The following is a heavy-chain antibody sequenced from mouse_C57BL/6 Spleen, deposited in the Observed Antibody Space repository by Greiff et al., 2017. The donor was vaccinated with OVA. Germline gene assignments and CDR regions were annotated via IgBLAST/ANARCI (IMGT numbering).Heavy chain of an antibody. D-gene: IGHD1-1*01. V-gene: IGHV5-4*01. CDR2: ISDGGSYT. CDR3: AREGTTVVATSYFDY. J-gene: IGHJ2*01. Sequence: EVMLVESGGGLVKPGGSLKLSCAASGFTFSSYAMSWVRQTPEKRLEWVATISDGGSYTYYPDNVKGRFTISRDNAKNNLYLQMSHLKSEDTAMYYGAREGTTVVATSYFDYWGQGTTLTVSS. CDR1: GFTFSSYA.